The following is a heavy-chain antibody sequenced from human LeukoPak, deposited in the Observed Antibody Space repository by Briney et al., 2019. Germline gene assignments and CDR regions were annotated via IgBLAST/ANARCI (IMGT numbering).Heavy chain of an antibody. D-gene: IGHD3-22*01. Sequence: GGSLRLSCAASGFTFSSYSMNWVRQAPGKGLEWVSSISSSSSYIYYADSVKGRFTISRDNAKNSLYLQMNSLRAEDTAVYYCARTLALVVIPLGAFDIWGQGTMVTVSS. CDR2: ISSSSSYI. V-gene: IGHV3-21*01. CDR1: GFTFSSYS. J-gene: IGHJ3*02. CDR3: ARTLALVVIPLGAFDI.